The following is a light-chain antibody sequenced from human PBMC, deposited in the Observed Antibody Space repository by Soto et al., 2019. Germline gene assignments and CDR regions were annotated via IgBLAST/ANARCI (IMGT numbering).Light chain of an antibody. Sequence: EVVLTQSPATLSLSPGERVTLSCRASQNVRAFLDWYQQKPGQAPRLLIYAASNRATGIPDRFSGSGSGTDFTLTISSLEPEDFAVYYCQQHSHWPPWTFGQGTKVDIK. CDR3: QQHSHWPPWT. CDR2: AAS. J-gene: IGKJ1*01. CDR1: QNVRAF. V-gene: IGKV3-11*01.